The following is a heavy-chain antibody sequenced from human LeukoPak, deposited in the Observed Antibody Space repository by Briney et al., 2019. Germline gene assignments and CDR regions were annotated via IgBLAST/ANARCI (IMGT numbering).Heavy chain of an antibody. CDR1: GGSISSGGYY. CDR2: IYYSGST. CDR3: ARTYSSSWYYFDY. Sequence: PSQTLSLTCTVSGGSISSGGYYWSWIRQHPGKGLEWIGYIYYSGSTYYSPSLKSRVTISVDTSKNQFSMKLSSVTAADTAVYYCARTYSSSWYYFDYWGQGTLVTVSS. V-gene: IGHV4-31*03. J-gene: IGHJ4*02. D-gene: IGHD6-13*01.